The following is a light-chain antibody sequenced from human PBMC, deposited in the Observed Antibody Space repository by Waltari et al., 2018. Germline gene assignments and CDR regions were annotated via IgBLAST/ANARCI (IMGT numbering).Light chain of an antibody. J-gene: IGKJ1*01. Sequence: DIQMTQSPSTLSAFVGDRVTITCRASQGIGSWLAWYQQKPGKAPKVLIYKASTLESGGPSRFSGSGSGTEFTRTISSLQPDDFATYYCQQYSNSPWTFGQGTKVEIK. V-gene: IGKV1-5*03. CDR3: QQYSNSPWT. CDR2: KAS. CDR1: QGIGSW.